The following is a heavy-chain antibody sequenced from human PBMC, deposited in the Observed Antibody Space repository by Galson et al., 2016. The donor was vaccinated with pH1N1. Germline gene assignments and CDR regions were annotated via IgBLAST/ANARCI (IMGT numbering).Heavy chain of an antibody. D-gene: IGHD3-22*01. CDR2: ISPYNGNT. V-gene: IGHV1-18*01. J-gene: IGHJ4*02. CDR3: ATGHYYETSSYAADY. Sequence: SVKVSCKASGYSFANFGINWVRQAPGQGLDWMGWISPYNGNTDYAQRFKARLTMTTDRSTSTAYMHMKGLTSDYTAVYYCATGHYYETSSYAADYWGQGTLVTVSS. CDR1: GYSFANFG.